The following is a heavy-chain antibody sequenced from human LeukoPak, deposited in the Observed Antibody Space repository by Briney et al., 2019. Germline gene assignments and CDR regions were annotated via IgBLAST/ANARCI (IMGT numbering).Heavy chain of an antibody. V-gene: IGHV3-7*01. CDR2: INPDGSEK. J-gene: IGHJ4*02. Sequence: GGSLRPSCAASGFTFSSYWMSWVRQAPGKGLEWVANINPDGSEKYYMDSVKGRFTISRDNAKYSLSLQMNNLRATDTALYYCARADLDWGQGTLVTVSS. CDR3: ARADLD. CDR1: GFTFSSYW.